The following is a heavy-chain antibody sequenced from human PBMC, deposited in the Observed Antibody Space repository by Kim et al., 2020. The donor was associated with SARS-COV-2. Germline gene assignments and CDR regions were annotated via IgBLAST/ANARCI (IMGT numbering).Heavy chain of an antibody. J-gene: IGHJ4*02. CDR3: TTDLFEITMVRVY. D-gene: IGHD3-10*01. Sequence: YAAPGKGRFTISREDSKNTLYLQMNSLKTEDTAVYYCTTDLFEITMVRVYWGQGTLVTVSS. V-gene: IGHV3-15*01.